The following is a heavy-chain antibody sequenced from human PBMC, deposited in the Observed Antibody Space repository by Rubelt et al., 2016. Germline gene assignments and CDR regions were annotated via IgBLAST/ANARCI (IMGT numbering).Heavy chain of an antibody. J-gene: IGHJ4*02. V-gene: IGHV5-10-1*03. CDR2: IDPSDSYI. Sequence: EVQLVQSGAEVKKPGESLRISCKGSGYNFTTYWISWVRQTPGKGLEWMGRIDPSDSYINYSPPFQGHVTISAYKSISTAYLRWGSRKASYTAMYYCGRGNSWYPLWGQGTLVTVSS. CDR3: GRGNSWYPL. CDR1: GYNFTTYW. D-gene: IGHD6-13*01.